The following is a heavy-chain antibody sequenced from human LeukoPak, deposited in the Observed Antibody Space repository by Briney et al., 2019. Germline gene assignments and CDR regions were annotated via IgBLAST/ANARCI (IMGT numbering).Heavy chain of an antibody. J-gene: IGHJ5*02. D-gene: IGHD7-27*01. V-gene: IGHV5-10-1*01. CDR3: ARRTGVEWFDP. Sequence: GESLKISCKGSGYSFTSYWISWVRQMPGKGLEWMGRIGPSDSYTKYSPSFQGHVTISADKSINTAYLQWSSLKASDTAMYYCARRTGVEWFDPWGQGTLVTVSS. CDR1: GYSFTSYW. CDR2: IGPSDSYT.